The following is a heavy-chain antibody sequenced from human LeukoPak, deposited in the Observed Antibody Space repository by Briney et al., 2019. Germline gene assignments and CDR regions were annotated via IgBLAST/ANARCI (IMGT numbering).Heavy chain of an antibody. CDR2: INPSGGST. CDR1: GYTFTSYY. Sequence: ASVKVSCKASGYTFTSYYMHWVRQAPGQGLEWMGIINPSGGSTSYAQKLQGRVTMTRDMSTSTVYMELSSLRSEDTAVYYSAREGIVVVPAARSRRYYYMDVWGKGTTVTVSS. J-gene: IGHJ6*03. V-gene: IGHV1-46*01. CDR3: AREGIVVVPAARSRRYYYMDV. D-gene: IGHD2-2*01.